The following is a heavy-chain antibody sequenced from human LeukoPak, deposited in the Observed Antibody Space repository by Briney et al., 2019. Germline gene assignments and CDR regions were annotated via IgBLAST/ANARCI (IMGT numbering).Heavy chain of an antibody. D-gene: IGHD6-25*01. CDR1: RFTFSSYA. Sequence: GGSLRLSCAASRFTFSSYAMHWVRQAPGKGLEWVALISYDGSNKYYADSVKGRFTIPRDNSTNTRYLQMNSLRAEDTAVYYCANESGEGAFDIWGQGTMVTVSS. CDR2: ISYDGSNK. V-gene: IGHV3-30*18. J-gene: IGHJ3*02. CDR3: ANESGEGAFDI.